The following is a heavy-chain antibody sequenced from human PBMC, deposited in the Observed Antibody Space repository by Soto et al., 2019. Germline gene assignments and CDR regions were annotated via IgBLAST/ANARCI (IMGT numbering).Heavy chain of an antibody. CDR1: GFTFSSYS. D-gene: IGHD2-15*01. Sequence: EVQLVESGGGLVKPGGSLRLSCAASGFTFSSYSMNWVRQAPGKGLEWVSSISSSSSYIYYADSVKGRFTISRDNASNSQYLQMNSLRAEDTAVYYCARDAQDIVVVVAATTYGMDVWGQGTTVTVSS. CDR3: ARDAQDIVVVVAATTYGMDV. J-gene: IGHJ6*02. V-gene: IGHV3-21*01. CDR2: ISSSSSYI.